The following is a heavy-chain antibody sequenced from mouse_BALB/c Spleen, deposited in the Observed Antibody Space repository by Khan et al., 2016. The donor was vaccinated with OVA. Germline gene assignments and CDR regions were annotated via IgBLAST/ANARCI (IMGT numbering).Heavy chain of an antibody. CDR2: IWSGGST. J-gene: IGHJ3*01. CDR3: ARNYDYDEGLAY. CDR1: GFSLTNYG. V-gene: IGHV2-2*02. Sequence: VQLQQSGPGLVQPSQSLSITCTVSGFSLTNYGVHWVRQSPGKGLEWLGLIWSGGSTDYNAAFIPRLSISKDNSKSQVFFKMKSIQATDTAQDYCARNYDYDEGLAYWGQGTLVTVSA. D-gene: IGHD2-4*01.